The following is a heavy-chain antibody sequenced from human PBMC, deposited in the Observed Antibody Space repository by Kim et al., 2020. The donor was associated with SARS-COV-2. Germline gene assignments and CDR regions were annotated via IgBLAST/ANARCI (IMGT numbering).Heavy chain of an antibody. Sequence: GGSLRLSCAASGFTFDDYAMHWVRQAPGKGLEWVSGISWNSGSIGYADSVKGRFTISRDNAKNSLYLQMNSLRAEDTALYYCAKYSYGYDYWGQGTLVTV. V-gene: IGHV3-9*01. CDR3: AKYSYGYDY. CDR1: GFTFDDYA. J-gene: IGHJ4*02. CDR2: ISWNSGSI. D-gene: IGHD5-18*01.